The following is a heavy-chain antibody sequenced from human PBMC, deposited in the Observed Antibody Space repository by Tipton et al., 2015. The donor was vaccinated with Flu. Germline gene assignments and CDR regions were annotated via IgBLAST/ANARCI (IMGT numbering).Heavy chain of an antibody. J-gene: IGHJ4*02. D-gene: IGHD6-6*01. CDR2: IYYSGST. CDR1: GGSISSYY. CDR3: ASSIAAPEYYFDY. Sequence: TLSLTCTVSGGSISSYYWSWIRQPPGKGLEWIGYIYYSGSTNYNPSLKSRVTISVDTSKNQFSLKLSSVTAADTAVYYCASSIAAPEYYFDYWGQGTLATVSS. V-gene: IGHV4-59*01.